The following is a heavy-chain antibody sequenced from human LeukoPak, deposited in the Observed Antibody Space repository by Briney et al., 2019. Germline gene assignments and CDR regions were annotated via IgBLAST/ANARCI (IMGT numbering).Heavy chain of an antibody. CDR3: AGANDYNNY. CDR2: ISGNGGSI. Sequence: PGGSLRLSCAASGFTFSSYAMHWVRQAPGKGLEYVSAISGNGGSIYYANSVKGRFTISRDNSKNMLYLQMGSLRDEDTAVYYCAGANDYNNYWGQGTLVTVSS. CDR1: GFTFSSYA. J-gene: IGHJ4*02. V-gene: IGHV3-64*01. D-gene: IGHD5-24*01.